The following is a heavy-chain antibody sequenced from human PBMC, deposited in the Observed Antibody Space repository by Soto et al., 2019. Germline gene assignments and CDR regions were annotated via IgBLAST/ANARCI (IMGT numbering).Heavy chain of an antibody. CDR1: GYRFTSYG. CDR2: ISAYDDNT. D-gene: IGHD3-22*01. V-gene: IGHV1-18*01. Sequence: QAQLVQSGPAVKKPGASVKVSCKASGYRFTSYGISWVRQAPGQGLEWLGWISAYDDNTKYAQTLQGRVSMSTDTSTNTAYMELRSLRSDDTAMYYCARGGYYDSSGSRNYHYYGMNVWGQGTTVTVSS. CDR3: ARGGYYDSSGSRNYHYYGMNV. J-gene: IGHJ6*02.